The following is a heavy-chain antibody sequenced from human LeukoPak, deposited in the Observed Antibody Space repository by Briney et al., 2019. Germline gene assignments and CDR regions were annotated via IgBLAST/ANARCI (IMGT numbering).Heavy chain of an antibody. CDR1: GFTFSSSW. CDR2: IKEDGTAK. CDR3: ARRYYGSATYRLPYDY. Sequence: SGGSLRLSCAASGFTFSSSWMAWVRQAPGKGLEWVGNIKEDGTAKNYVVSVRGRFTISRDNAKNSLYLQMSSLRAEDTAVYYCARRYYGSATYRLPYDYWGQGTLVTVSS. J-gene: IGHJ4*02. D-gene: IGHD3-22*01. V-gene: IGHV3-7*01.